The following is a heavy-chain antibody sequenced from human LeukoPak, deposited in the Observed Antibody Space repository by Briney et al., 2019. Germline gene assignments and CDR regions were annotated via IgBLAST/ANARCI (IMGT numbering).Heavy chain of an antibody. CDR3: ARVPSWGALDY. Sequence: PSETLSLTCAVYGGSFSGYYWSWIRQPPGKGLEWIGEINHSGNTNYNPSLKNRVTISVDTSKNQFSLKLSSVTAADTAVYYCARVPSWGALDYWGQGTLVTVSS. D-gene: IGHD3-16*01. V-gene: IGHV4-34*01. J-gene: IGHJ4*02. CDR2: INHSGNT. CDR1: GGSFSGYY.